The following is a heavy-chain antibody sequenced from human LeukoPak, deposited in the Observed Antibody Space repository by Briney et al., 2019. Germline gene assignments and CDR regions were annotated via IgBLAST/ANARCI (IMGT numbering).Heavy chain of an antibody. V-gene: IGHV3-11*01. J-gene: IGHJ4*02. CDR3: ARKTASGPFDC. CDR2: ISTSGTNI. Sequence: GGSLRLSCAASGFTFSDYYMSWIRQIPGKGLEWVSYISTSGTNIYYAESVKGRFTISRDKAKKSLYLQINNLRAEDAAVYYCARKTASGPFDCWGQGTLVTVAS. CDR1: GFTFSDYY.